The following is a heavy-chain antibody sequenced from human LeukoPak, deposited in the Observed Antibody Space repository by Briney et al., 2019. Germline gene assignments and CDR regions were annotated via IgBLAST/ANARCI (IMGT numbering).Heavy chain of an antibody. Sequence: GGSLRLSCAASGFAVSSKYMSWVRQAPGKGLEWVSVIYSGGTTYYADSVKGRFTISRDTSKNTLYLQMNSLRAEDTAVYYCARSLRYYDSSGYRHYYYMDVWGKGTTVTVSS. V-gene: IGHV3-53*01. CDR3: ARSLRYYDSSGYRHYYYMDV. CDR2: IYSGGTT. CDR1: GFAVSSKY. D-gene: IGHD3-22*01. J-gene: IGHJ6*03.